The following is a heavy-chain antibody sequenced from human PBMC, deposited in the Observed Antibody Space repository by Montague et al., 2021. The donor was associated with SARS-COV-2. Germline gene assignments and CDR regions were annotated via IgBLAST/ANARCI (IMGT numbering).Heavy chain of an antibody. Sequence: SLRLSCAASGFTFSSYAMHWVRQAPGKGLEWVAVISYDGSNKYYADSVKGRFTISRDNSKNTLYLQVNSLRAEDTAVYYCARDSVLIVATIGTLGFDYWGQGTLVTVSS. CDR2: ISYDGSNK. J-gene: IGHJ4*02. CDR3: ARDSVLIVATIGTLGFDY. CDR1: GFTFSSYA. V-gene: IGHV3-30*04. D-gene: IGHD5-12*01.